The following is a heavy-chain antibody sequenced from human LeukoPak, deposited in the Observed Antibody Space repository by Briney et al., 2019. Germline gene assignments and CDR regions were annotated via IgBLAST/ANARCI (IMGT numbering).Heavy chain of an antibody. D-gene: IGHD7-27*01. CDR2: IYYSGST. V-gene: IGHV4-39*01. J-gene: IGHJ4*02. Sequence: SETLSLTCTVSGGSISSSSYYWGWIRQPPGKGLEWIGSIYYSGSTYYNPSLKSRVTISVGTSKNQFSLKLSSVTAADTAVYYSARHHWGRGYPIDYWGQGTLVTVSS. CDR3: ARHHWGRGYPIDY. CDR1: GGSISSSSYY.